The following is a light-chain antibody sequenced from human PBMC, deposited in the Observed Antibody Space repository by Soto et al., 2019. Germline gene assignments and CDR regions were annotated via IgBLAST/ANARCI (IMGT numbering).Light chain of an antibody. Sequence: QSALTQPASLSGSPGQSITISCTGTSSDVGSYNLVSWYQQHPGKAPKLMIYEGSKRPSGVSNRFSGSKSGNTASLTISGLQAEDEADYYCCSYAGSSPVVFGGGTQLTVL. V-gene: IGLV2-23*01. CDR1: SSDVGSYNL. CDR3: CSYAGSSPVV. J-gene: IGLJ2*01. CDR2: EGS.